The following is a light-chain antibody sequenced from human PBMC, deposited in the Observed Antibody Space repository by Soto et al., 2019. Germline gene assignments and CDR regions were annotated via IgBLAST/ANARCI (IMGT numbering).Light chain of an antibody. V-gene: IGKV1-5*01. Sequence: IQMPQSPSSLSVSVGDRVTITCRASQSIGGFLNWYQQKLAKAPKVLIYDGSSLEGGVPSRFSGSGSGTEFTLTISSLQPDDFATYYCQQYNSTSPGTFGQGTKVDIK. CDR3: QQYNSTSPGT. CDR1: QSIGGF. CDR2: DGS. J-gene: IGKJ1*01.